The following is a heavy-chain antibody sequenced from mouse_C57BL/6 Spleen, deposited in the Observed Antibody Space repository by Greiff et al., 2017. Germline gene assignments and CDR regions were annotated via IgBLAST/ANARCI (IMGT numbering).Heavy chain of an antibody. V-gene: IGHV1-55*01. CDR1: GYTFTSYW. D-gene: IGHD2-4*01. CDR3: ARWYYDDCDVGFAY. Sequence: VQLQQPGAELVKPGASVKMSCKASGYTFTSYWITWVKQRPGQGLEWIGDIYPGSGSTNYNEKFKSKATLTVDTSSSTAYMQLSSLTSEDSAVYYCARWYYDDCDVGFAYWGQGTLVTVSA. J-gene: IGHJ3*01. CDR2: IYPGSGST.